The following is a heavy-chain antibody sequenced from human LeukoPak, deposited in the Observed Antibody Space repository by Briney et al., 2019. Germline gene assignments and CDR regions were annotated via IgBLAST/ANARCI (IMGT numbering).Heavy chain of an antibody. V-gene: IGHV3-33*08. J-gene: IGHJ4*02. CDR3: ARDHSNTWYGVDY. Sequence: PGGSLRLPCAASGFTFSSYGMHWVRQAPGKGLEWVAVTWYDGSNKYYVDSVKGRFTISRDNSKNTLYLQMNSLRAEDTAVYYCARDHSNTWYGVDYWGQGTLVTVSS. CDR1: GFTFSSYG. D-gene: IGHD6-13*01. CDR2: TWYDGSNK.